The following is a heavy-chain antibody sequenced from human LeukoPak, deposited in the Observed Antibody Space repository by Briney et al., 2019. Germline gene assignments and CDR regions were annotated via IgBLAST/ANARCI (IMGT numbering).Heavy chain of an antibody. CDR3: ARPRLEYCSGGSCFDAFDI. CDR2: ISGIGVGT. CDR1: GFTFSSYA. V-gene: IGHV3-23*01. J-gene: IGHJ3*02. D-gene: IGHD2-15*01. Sequence: GGSLRLSCAASGFTFSSYAMNWVRQAPGKGLEWVSGISGIGVGTYYADSVKGRFTISRDNSKNTLFLQMNSLTAEDTAIYSCARPRLEYCSGGSCFDAFDIWGQGTMVTVSS.